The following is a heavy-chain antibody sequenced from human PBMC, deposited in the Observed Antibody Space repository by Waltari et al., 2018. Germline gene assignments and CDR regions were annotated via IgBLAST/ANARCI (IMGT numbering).Heavy chain of an antibody. D-gene: IGHD3-9*01. CDR3: ARHDYDILTGGPADY. V-gene: IGHV5-51*01. CDR2: SYPGDSDT. J-gene: IGHJ4*02. Sequence: EVQLVQSGAEVKKPGESLKISCKGSGYSFTTYWNGWVRQITGNGLEWMGMSYPGDSDTRYSPAVQDKVTISADKSIITAYLQWISLKAADSAMYYCARHDYDILTGGPADYWGQGTLVTVSS. CDR1: GYSFTTYW.